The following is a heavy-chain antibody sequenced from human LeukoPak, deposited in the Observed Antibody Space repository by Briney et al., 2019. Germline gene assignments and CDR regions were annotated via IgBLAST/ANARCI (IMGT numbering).Heavy chain of an antibody. D-gene: IGHD2-2*01. CDR3: GKAAVVVPAAISGGGYYMDV. V-gene: IGHV3-66*01. CDR1: GSTVSSNY. J-gene: IGHJ6*03. Sequence: PGGSLRLSCAASGSTVSSNYMSWVHQAPGKGLEWVSVIYSGGSTYYAAAVKGGLTICRDNSKNTLYLQMNSLRAAETAVYYCGKAAVVVPAAISGGGYYMDVWGKGTTVTVSS. CDR2: IYSGGST.